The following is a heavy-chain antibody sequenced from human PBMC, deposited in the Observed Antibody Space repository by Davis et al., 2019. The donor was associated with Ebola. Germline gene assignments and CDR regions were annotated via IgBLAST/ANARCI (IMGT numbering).Heavy chain of an antibody. D-gene: IGHD2-2*02. CDR1: GFTFSSYS. J-gene: IGHJ4*02. Sequence: PGGSLRLSCAASGFTFSSYSMNWVRQAPGKGLEWVSSISSSSSYIYYADSVKGRFTISRDNAKNSLYLQMNSLRAEDTAVYYCARGPQLLYGYAMVEYYFDYWGQGTLVTVSS. V-gene: IGHV3-21*01. CDR3: ARGPQLLYGYAMVEYYFDY. CDR2: ISSSSSYI.